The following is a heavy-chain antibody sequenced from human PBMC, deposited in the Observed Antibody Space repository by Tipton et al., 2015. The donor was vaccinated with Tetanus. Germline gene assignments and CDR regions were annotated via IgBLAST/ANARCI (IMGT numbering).Heavy chain of an antibody. CDR2: INPNSRGT. Sequence: QVQLVQSGAEVKKPGASVKVSCTASGYTFTTYYMHWVRQAPGQGLEWMGWINPNSRGTKYAQNFQGRVTMTRDTSISTSYMELSSLKSDGTAVYYWARAGLMEWFRFDPWGQGTLVTVSS. J-gene: IGHJ5*02. V-gene: IGHV1-2*02. D-gene: IGHD3-3*01. CDR1: GYTFTTYY. CDR3: ARAGLMEWFRFDP.